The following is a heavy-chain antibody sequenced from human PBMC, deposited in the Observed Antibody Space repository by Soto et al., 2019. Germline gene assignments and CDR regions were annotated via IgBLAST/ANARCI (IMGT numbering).Heavy chain of an antibody. CDR1: GGSFSGYY. D-gene: IGHD3-10*01. V-gene: IGHV4-34*01. CDR3: ATRRIYGSDY. CDR2: INHSGST. Sequence: PSETLSLTCAVYGGSFSGYYWSWIRQPPGKGLEWIGEINHSGSTNYNPSLKSRVTISVDTSKNQFSLKLSSVTAADTAVYYCATRRIYGSDYWVQGTLVTVSS. J-gene: IGHJ4*02.